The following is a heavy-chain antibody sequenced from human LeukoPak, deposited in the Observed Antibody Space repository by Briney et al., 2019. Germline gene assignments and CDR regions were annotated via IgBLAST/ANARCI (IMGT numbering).Heavy chain of an antibody. J-gene: IGHJ4*02. Sequence: SVKVSCKASGGTFSSYAISWVRQAPGQGLEWMGGIIPIFGTANYAQKFQGRVTITADESTSTAYMELSSLRSEDTAVYYCARERVAAGKASFGYWGQGTLVTVSS. CDR1: GGTFSSYA. CDR3: ARERVAAGKASFGY. CDR2: IIPIFGTA. D-gene: IGHD6-13*01. V-gene: IGHV1-69*13.